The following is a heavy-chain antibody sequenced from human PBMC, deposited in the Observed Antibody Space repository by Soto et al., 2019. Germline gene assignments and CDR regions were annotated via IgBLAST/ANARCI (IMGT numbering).Heavy chain of an antibody. CDR3: VHPYSDSSSYYGYFDY. CDR1: GFSLSTSGVG. V-gene: IGHV2-5*02. J-gene: IGHJ4*02. D-gene: IGHD3-22*01. Sequence: GPTLVNPTQTLTLTCTFSGFSLSTSGVGVGWIRQPPGKALEWLALIYWDDDERYSPSLKSRLTITKDTSKKQVVLTMTNMDPVDTATYYCVHPYSDSSSYYGYFDYWGQGALVTVSS. CDR2: IYWDDDE.